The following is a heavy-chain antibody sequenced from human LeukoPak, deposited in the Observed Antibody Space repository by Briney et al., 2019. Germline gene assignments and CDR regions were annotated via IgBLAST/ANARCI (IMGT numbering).Heavy chain of an antibody. J-gene: IGHJ4*02. D-gene: IGHD3-22*01. CDR1: GFTFSTYN. V-gene: IGHV3-21*01. CDR3: ARDPYYYDSTGGYYFDY. Sequence: GGSLRLSCAASGFTFSTYNMNWVRQAPGKGLEWVSSISGSSSYIYYADSVKGRFSISRDNAKNSLYLQMNSLRAEDTAVYYCARDPYYYDSTGGYYFDYWGQGTLVTVSS. CDR2: ISGSSSYI.